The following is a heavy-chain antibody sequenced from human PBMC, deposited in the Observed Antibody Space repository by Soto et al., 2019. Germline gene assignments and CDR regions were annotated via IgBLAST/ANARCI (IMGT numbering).Heavy chain of an antibody. CDR2: ISSSSSYI. V-gene: IGHV3-21*01. CDR3: ARTVTQWYFDL. Sequence: GGSLRLSCAASGFTFSSYSMNWVRQAPGKGLEWVSSISSSSSYIYYADSVKGRFTIPRDNAKNSLYLQMNSLRAEDTAVYYCARTVTQWYFDLWGRGTLVTVSS. CDR1: GFTFSSYS. J-gene: IGHJ2*01. D-gene: IGHD4-4*01.